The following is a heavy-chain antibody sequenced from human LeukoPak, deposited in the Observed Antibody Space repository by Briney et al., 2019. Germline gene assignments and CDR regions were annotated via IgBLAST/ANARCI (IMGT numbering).Heavy chain of an antibody. CDR3: ARARRVVRGVSNWFDP. V-gene: IGHV4-34*01. CDR1: GGSFSGYY. CDR2: INHSGSA. Sequence: PSETLSLTCAVYGGSFSGYYWSWIRQPPGKGLEWIGEINHSGSANYNPSLKSRVTISVDTSKNQFSLKLSSVTAADTAVYYCARARRVVRGVSNWFDPWGQGTLVTVSS. D-gene: IGHD3-10*01. J-gene: IGHJ5*02.